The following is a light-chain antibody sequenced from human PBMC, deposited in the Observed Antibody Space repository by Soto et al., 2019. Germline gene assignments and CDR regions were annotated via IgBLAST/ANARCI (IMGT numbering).Light chain of an antibody. Sequence: DIQMTQSPSSLSASVGDRVTITCRASQGIRHYLAWYQQKPGKVPKLLIYEASNLQSGVPSRFRGGGSGTEFTLTISSLQSEDFAVYYCQQYNNWWTFGQGTKVDIK. CDR3: QQYNNWWT. CDR2: EAS. V-gene: IGKV1-27*01. J-gene: IGKJ1*01. CDR1: QGIRHY.